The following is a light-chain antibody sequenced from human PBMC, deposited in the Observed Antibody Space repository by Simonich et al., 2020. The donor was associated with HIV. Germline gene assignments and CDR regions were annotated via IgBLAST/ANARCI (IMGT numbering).Light chain of an antibody. V-gene: IGKV3-15*01. CDR1: QSGSSN. CDR2: GAS. Sequence: EIVMTQSPATLSVSPGDRATLSCRARQSGSSNFAWYQQKPGQAPSLLIYGASTRATGIPARFSGSGSGTEFTLTISSMQSEDFAVYYCHQYNNWPPWTFGQGTKVEIK. CDR3: HQYNNWPPWT. J-gene: IGKJ1*01.